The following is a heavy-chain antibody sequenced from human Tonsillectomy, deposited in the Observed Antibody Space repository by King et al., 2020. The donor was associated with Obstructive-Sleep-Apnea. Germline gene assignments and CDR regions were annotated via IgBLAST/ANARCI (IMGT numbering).Heavy chain of an antibody. CDR2: MNPNSGNT. Sequence: QLVQSGAEVKKPGASVKVSCKASGYTFTSYDINWVRQATGQGLEWMGWMNPNSGNTGCAQNFQGRVTMTRNTSIITAYMELNSLRSEDTAGYYCARGVSYTTIVTRADYWGQGTLVTVSS. D-gene: IGHD4/OR15-4a*01. CDR1: GYTFTSYD. CDR3: ARGVSYTTIVTRADY. J-gene: IGHJ4*02. V-gene: IGHV1-8*01.